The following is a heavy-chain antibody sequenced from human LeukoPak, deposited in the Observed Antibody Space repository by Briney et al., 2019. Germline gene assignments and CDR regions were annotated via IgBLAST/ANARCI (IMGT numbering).Heavy chain of an antibody. V-gene: IGHV3-7*01. CDR1: GFTFSSYW. Sequence: GGSLRLSCAASGFTFSSYWMSWVRQAPGKGLEWVANIKQDGSEKYYVDSVKGRFTISRDNAKNSLYLQMNSLRAEDTAVYYRARDPSYDVSYFDYWGQGTLVTVSS. CDR3: ARDPSYDVSYFDY. J-gene: IGHJ4*02. D-gene: IGHD3-3*01. CDR2: IKQDGSEK.